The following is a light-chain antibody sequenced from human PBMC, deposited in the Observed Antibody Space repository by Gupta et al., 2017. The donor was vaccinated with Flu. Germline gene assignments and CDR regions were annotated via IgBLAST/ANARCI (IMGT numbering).Light chain of an antibody. J-gene: IGKJ1*01. CDR2: DAS. V-gene: IGKV3-11*01. Sequence: EIVLTQSPATLSLSPGERATLSCRASQSVSSYLAWYQQKPGQAPRLLIYDASNRATGIPARFSGSGYGKDVTITISSREQEDFAGYYCQQHSNWPPWTFGQGTKVEIK. CDR1: QSVSSY. CDR3: QQHSNWPPWT.